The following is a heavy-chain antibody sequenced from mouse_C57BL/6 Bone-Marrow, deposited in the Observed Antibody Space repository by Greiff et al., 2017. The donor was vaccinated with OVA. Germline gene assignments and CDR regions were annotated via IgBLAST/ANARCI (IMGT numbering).Heavy chain of an antibody. CDR3: ARRRDGYYGDYAMDY. CDR2: ISYDGSN. D-gene: IGHD2-3*01. CDR1: GYSITSGYY. V-gene: IGHV3-6*01. Sequence: DVKLVESGPGLVKPSQSLSLTCSVTGYSITSGYYWNWIRQFPGNKLEWMGYISYDGSNNYNPSLKNRISITRDTSKNQFFLKLNSVTTEDTATYYCARRRDGYYGDYAMDYWGQGTSVTVSS. J-gene: IGHJ4*01.